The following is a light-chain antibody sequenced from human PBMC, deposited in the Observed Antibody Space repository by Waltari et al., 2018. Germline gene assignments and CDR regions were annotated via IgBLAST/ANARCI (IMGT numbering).Light chain of an antibody. V-gene: IGLV1-47*01. J-gene: IGLJ2*01. Sequence: QSVLTQPPSASGTPGQRVTISCSGSSSNIGSHYVYWYQQLPGTAPKLLIYRNDQWPSGVPDRFSGSKSGTSASLAISVLRSEDEADYYCAAWDNSLSGPAFGGGTKLTVL. CDR3: AAWDNSLSGPA. CDR1: SSNIGSHY. CDR2: RND.